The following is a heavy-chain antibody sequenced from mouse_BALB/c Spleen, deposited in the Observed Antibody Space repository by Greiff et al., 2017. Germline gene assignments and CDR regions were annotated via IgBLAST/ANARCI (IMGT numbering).Heavy chain of an antibody. Sequence: EVQLQQSGAELVKPGASVKLSCTASGFNIKDTYMHWVKQRPEQGLEWIGRIDPANGNTKYDPKFQGKATITADTSSNTAYLQLSSLTSEDTAVYYCARGTYGSSYLYWYFDVWGAGTTVTVSS. J-gene: IGHJ1*01. CDR3: ARGTYGSSYLYWYFDV. V-gene: IGHV14-3*02. CDR2: IDPANGNT. CDR1: GFNIKDTY. D-gene: IGHD1-1*01.